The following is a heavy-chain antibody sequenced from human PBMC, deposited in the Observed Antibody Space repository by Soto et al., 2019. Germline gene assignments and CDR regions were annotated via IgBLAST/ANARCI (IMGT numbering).Heavy chain of an antibody. J-gene: IGHJ5*02. D-gene: IGHD6-19*01. CDR3: ARGRGRYSSGWSWFDP. Sequence: PSETLSLTCGVSGGTIRSPYWWTWVRQPPGKGLEWIGEIYQSGSTNYTPSLASRVTISVDKSKNQFSLTLTLVTAADTAVYFCARGRGRYSSGWSWFDPWGQGILVTVSS. CDR2: IYQSGST. V-gene: IGHV4-4*02. CDR1: GGTIRSPYW.